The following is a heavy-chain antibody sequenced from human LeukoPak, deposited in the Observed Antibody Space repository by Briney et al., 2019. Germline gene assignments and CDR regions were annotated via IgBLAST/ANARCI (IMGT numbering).Heavy chain of an antibody. CDR3: ARQIVVVPAATNWFDP. CDR2: IYYSGST. Sequence: PSETLSLTCTVSGDSISSGDYYWGWIRQPPGKGLEWIGSIYYSGSTYYNPSLKSRVTISVDTSKNQFSLKLSSVTAADTAVYYCARQIVVVPAATNWFDPWGQGTLVTVSS. CDR1: GDSISSGDYY. J-gene: IGHJ5*02. D-gene: IGHD2-2*01. V-gene: IGHV4-39*01.